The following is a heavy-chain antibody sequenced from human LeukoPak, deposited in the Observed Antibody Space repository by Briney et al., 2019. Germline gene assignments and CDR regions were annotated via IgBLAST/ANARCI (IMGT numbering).Heavy chain of an antibody. CDR1: GFTFSSYW. CDR3: AREFRVLPDI. V-gene: IGHV3-74*01. J-gene: IGHJ3*02. D-gene: IGHD2-8*02. CDR2: INSDGSST. Sequence: GVSLRLSCAVSGFTFSSYWMHWVRQAPGKGLVWVSRINSDGSSTNYADSVKGRFTISRDNAKNTLYLQMNSLRDEDTAVYYCAREFRVLPDIWGQWTMVTVSS.